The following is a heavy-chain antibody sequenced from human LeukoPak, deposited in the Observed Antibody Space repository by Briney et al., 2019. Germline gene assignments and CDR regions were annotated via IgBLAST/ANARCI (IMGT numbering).Heavy chain of an antibody. Sequence: GGSLRLSCAASGFTFSSYGMHWVRQAPGKGLEWVAVISYDGSNKYYADSVKGRFTISRDNSKNTLYLQMNSLRAEDTAVYYCARGGYGKTRYFDYWGQGTLVTVSS. V-gene: IGHV3-30*03. CDR2: ISYDGSNK. J-gene: IGHJ4*02. CDR3: ARGGYGKTRYFDY. D-gene: IGHD5-12*01. CDR1: GFTFSSYG.